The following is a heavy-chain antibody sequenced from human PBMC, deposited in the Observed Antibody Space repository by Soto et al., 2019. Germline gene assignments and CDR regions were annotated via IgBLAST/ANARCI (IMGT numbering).Heavy chain of an antibody. J-gene: IGHJ4*02. Sequence: EVQLVESGGGVVRPGGSLRLSCAASGFTFDDYGMTWVRQAPGKGLEWVSGINWNGGRTGYAASVKGRFTISRDNAKNSLYLQMTGLRAEYTALYHCARGLGDYTFDYWGQGTLVTVSS. CDR3: ARGLGDYTFDY. V-gene: IGHV3-20*01. CDR1: GFTFDDYG. CDR2: INWNGGRT. D-gene: IGHD4-17*01.